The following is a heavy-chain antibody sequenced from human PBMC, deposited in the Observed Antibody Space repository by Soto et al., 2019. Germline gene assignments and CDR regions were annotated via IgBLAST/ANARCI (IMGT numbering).Heavy chain of an antibody. CDR3: AHKGYGDYPLAY. CDR2: IYWDDRK. J-gene: IGHJ4*02. CDR1: GFSLSTSGVG. Sequence: QITLKESGPTLVKPAQPLTLTCTFSGFSLSTSGVGVGWIPQPPVKALEWLAVIYWDDRKHYSPSLECRLTITKDTSKHQVVLTMTHMDPVDTATYCCAHKGYGDYPLAYWGQGTLVTVSS. D-gene: IGHD4-17*01. V-gene: IGHV2-5*02.